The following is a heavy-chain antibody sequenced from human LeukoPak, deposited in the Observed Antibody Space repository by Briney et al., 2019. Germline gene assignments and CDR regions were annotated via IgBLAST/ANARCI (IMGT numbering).Heavy chain of an antibody. V-gene: IGHV3-48*01. CDR2: ISHGSSRI. CDR1: GFTFSTYS. D-gene: IGHD3-22*01. Sequence: GGSLRLSCAASGFTFSTYSFNWVRQVPGKGLEWVAYISHGSSRIFYADSVEGRFTLSRDDAKNSLYLQMNSLRAEDTAVYYCAKDMSLVVITRFDYWGQGTLVTVSS. CDR3: AKDMSLVVITRFDY. J-gene: IGHJ4*02.